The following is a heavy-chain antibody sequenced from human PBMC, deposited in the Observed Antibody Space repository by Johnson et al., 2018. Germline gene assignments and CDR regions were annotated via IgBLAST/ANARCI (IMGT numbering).Heavy chain of an antibody. CDR1: GFSFSNYV. Sequence: QVQLQQSGGGVVQPGRSLRLSCSASGFSFSNYVMHWVRQAPGKGLEWVAVTSNDEGIKYYVDSVKGRFTISRDNSTGTLYLQINSLRAEYTAVYYCATGVISGVIYREFFQHWGQGTLVTVSS. CDR3: ATGVISGVIYREFFQH. V-gene: IGHV3-30*03. D-gene: IGHD3-10*01. J-gene: IGHJ1*01. CDR2: TSNDEGIK.